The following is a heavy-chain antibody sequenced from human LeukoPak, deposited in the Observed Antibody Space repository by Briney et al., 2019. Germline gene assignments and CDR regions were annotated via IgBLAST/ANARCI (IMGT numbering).Heavy chain of an antibody. CDR2: INSDGIIT. V-gene: IGHV3-74*01. D-gene: IGHD3-10*02. CDR3: AREFYGEYVGAFWFDP. J-gene: IGHJ5*02. Sequence: GGSLRLSCTASGFTFSRYWMHWVRHAPGKGLVWLSRINSDGIITRYADSVKGRFTISRDNAKNTLYLEMNSLRVEDTAVYYCAREFYGEYVGAFWFDPWGQGTLVTVSS. CDR1: GFTFSRYW.